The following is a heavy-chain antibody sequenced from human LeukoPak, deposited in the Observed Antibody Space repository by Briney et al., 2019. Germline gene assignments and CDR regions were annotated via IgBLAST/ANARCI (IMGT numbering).Heavy chain of an antibody. V-gene: IGHV3-30-3*01. Sequence: GGSLRLSCAASGFTFSSYAMHWVRQAPGKGLEWVAVIPYDGSNKYYADSVKGRFTISRDNSKNTLYLQMNSLRAEDTAVYYCARDVGQLWKYFDYWGQGTLVTVSS. CDR1: GFTFSSYA. CDR3: ARDVGQLWKYFDY. CDR2: IPYDGSNK. D-gene: IGHD5-18*01. J-gene: IGHJ4*02.